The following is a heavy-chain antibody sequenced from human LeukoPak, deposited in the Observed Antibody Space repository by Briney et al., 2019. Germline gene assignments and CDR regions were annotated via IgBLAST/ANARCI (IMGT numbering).Heavy chain of an antibody. CDR2: ISGSGDTT. D-gene: IGHD3-22*01. J-gene: IGHJ3*02. CDR3: AKDLHDSSGYYYHHAFDI. CDR1: GFTFSSYA. Sequence: GGSLRLSCAASGFTFSSYAMSWARQAPGKGLEWVSAISGSGDTTYYADSVKGRFTISRDNSKNTLYLQMNSLRAEDTAVYYCAKDLHDSSGYYYHHAFDIWGQGTMVTVSS. V-gene: IGHV3-23*01.